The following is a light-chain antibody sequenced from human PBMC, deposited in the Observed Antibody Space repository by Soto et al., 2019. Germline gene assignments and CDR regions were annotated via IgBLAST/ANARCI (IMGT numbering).Light chain of an antibody. CDR2: KAS. CDR3: QHYNRYST. V-gene: IGKV1-5*03. CDR1: QSISGW. Sequence: DIQMTQSPSTLSASVGDRVTITCRASQSISGWLAWYQQKPGKAPKLLIYKASSLQSGVPSRFSGSASGTEFTLTISSLQPDDFATYYCQHYNRYSTFGQGTKVEIK. J-gene: IGKJ1*01.